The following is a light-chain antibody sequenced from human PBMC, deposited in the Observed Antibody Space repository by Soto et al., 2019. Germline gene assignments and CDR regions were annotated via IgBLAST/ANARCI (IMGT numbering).Light chain of an antibody. J-gene: IGKJ2*01. Sequence: EIVLTQSPGTLSLSPGDRATLSCRASQTVGSSYLAWYQQKPGQAPRLLIYGPSTRATGIPDRFTGSGSGTDFTLTISRLEPEDFEVYYCQQYVSSRYTFGQGTMVDLK. CDR2: GPS. V-gene: IGKV3-20*01. CDR1: QTVGSSY. CDR3: QQYVSSRYT.